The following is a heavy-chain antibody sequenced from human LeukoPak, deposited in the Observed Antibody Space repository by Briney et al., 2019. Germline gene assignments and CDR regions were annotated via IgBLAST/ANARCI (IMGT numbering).Heavy chain of an antibody. V-gene: IGHV3-30-3*01. CDR3: AKAGDYYDFWSGLSAFDV. CDR1: GFTFSSYT. Sequence: PGGSLRLSCAASGFTFSSYTMHWVRQAPGKGLEWVALITFDGSNKSYADSVKGRFTISRDNSKNTLYLQMSSLRDEDTAVYYCAKAGDYYDFWSGLSAFDVWGQGTMATVSS. CDR2: ITFDGSNK. D-gene: IGHD3-3*01. J-gene: IGHJ3*01.